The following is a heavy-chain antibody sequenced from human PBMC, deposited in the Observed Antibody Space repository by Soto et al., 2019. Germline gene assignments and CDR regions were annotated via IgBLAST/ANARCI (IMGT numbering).Heavy chain of an antibody. V-gene: IGHV4-59*01. CDR1: GGSISSYY. CDR3: ARAPLAARNFDY. D-gene: IGHD6-6*01. Sequence: QVQLQESGPGLVKPSETLSLTCTVSGGSISSYYWSWIRQPPGKGLEWIGYIYYSGSTNYNPSLKSRVPISVDTSKNQFSLKLSSVTAADTAVYYCARAPLAARNFDYWGQGTLVTVSS. J-gene: IGHJ4*02. CDR2: IYYSGST.